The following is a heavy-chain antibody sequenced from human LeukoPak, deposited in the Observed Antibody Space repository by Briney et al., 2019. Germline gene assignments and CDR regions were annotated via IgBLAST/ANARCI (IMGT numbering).Heavy chain of an antibody. V-gene: IGHV3-23*01. CDR3: AREHYFYHMDA. Sequence: GGSLRLSCATSGFSFSSYAMSWVRQAPGKGLEWVSAMSSSDDGRYYAASVRGRFTISRDNAENSLYLQMNSLRAEDTAVYYCAREHYFYHMDAWGEGTTVTVSS. J-gene: IGHJ6*03. CDR2: MSSSDDGR. CDR1: GFSFSSYA.